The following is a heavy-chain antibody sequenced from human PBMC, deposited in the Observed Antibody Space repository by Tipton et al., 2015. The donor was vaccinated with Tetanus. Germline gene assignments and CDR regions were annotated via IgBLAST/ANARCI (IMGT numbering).Heavy chain of an antibody. V-gene: IGHV4-4*07. J-gene: IGHJ6*02. CDR3: ARSSGTRTSSGFRSYNGMDV. D-gene: IGHD3-10*01. Sequence: TLSLTCTVSGASISLYYWTWIRQPAGKGLEYIGRIYTSGSTNYNPSLKSRVPMSVDTPKNQFSLKLSSVTAADTAVYYCARSSGTRTSSGFRSYNGMDVWGQGTTVTVSS. CDR1: GASISLYY. CDR2: IYTSGST.